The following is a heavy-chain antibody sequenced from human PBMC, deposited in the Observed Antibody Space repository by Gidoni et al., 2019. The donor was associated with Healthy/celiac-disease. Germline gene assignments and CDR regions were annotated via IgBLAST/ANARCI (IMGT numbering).Heavy chain of an antibody. V-gene: IGHV1-2*02. CDR2: INPNSGGT. CDR3: ARGEGLRFLEWLARGGFDI. Sequence: QVQLVQSGAEVKKPGASVKVSCKASGYTFPGYYMHWVRQAPGQGLEWMGWINPNSGGTNYAQKFQGRVTMTRDTAISTAYMELSRLRSDDTAVYYCARGEGLRFLEWLARGGFDIWGQGTMVTVSS. J-gene: IGHJ3*02. CDR1: GYTFPGYY. D-gene: IGHD3-3*01.